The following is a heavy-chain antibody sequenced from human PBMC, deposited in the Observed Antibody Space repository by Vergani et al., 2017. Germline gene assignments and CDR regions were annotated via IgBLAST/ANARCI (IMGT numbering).Heavy chain of an antibody. CDR3: AREGIVLDY. D-gene: IGHD2/OR15-2a*01. J-gene: IGHJ4*02. Sequence: EVQLVESGGGLVQPGRSLRLSCAASGFTFDDYAMHWVRQAPGKGLEWVSGISWNSGSIGYADSVKGRFTISRDNAKNSLYLQMNSLRAEDTAVYYCAREGIVLDYWGQGTLVTVSS. V-gene: IGHV3-9*01. CDR2: ISWNSGSI. CDR1: GFTFDDYA.